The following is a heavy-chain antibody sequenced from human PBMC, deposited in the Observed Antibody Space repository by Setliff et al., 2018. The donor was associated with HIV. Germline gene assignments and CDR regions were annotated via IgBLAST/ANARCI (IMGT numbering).Heavy chain of an antibody. Sequence: ASVKVSCKASGYTFTSHAMSWVRQAPGQGLEWMGWINTNTGNPTFAQGFTGRLVFSMDTSVSTAHLQIKAEDTAVYYCARLRAYYGSGLMDVWGEGTTVTVSS. V-gene: IGHV7-4-1*01. CDR1: GYTFTSHA. CDR3: ARLRAYYGSGLMDV. CDR2: INTNTGNP. D-gene: IGHD3-10*01. J-gene: IGHJ6*03.